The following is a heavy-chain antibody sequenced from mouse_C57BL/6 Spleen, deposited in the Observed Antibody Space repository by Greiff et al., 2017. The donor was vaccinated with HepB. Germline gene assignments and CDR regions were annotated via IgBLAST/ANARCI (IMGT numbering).Heavy chain of an antibody. CDR2: IDPEDGDT. D-gene: IGHD1-1*01. CDR3: FFTTVVARNFDV. Sequence: VQLQQSGAELVRPGASVKLSCTASGFNIKDYYMHWVKQRPEQGLEWIGRIDPEDGDTEYAPKFQGKATMTADTSSTTAYLQLSSLTSEDTAVYYCFFTTVVARNFDVWGTGTTVTVSS. CDR1: GFNIKDYY. J-gene: IGHJ1*03. V-gene: IGHV14-1*01.